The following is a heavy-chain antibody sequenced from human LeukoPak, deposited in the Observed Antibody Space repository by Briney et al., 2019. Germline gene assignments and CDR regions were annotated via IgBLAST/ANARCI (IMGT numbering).Heavy chain of an antibody. CDR2: IKPDSGDT. CDR3: ARAREESTGNYDAFDI. D-gene: IGHD1-1*01. J-gene: IGHJ3*02. CDR1: GYTFTGHH. Sequence: GASVTVSCKASGYTFTGHHMHWVRQAPGQELECMGWIKPDSGDTNYAQRFHGRVIMTRDKSITTAYMELSRVRYDDTAVYYCARAREESTGNYDAFDIWGQGTMVTVSS. V-gene: IGHV1-2*02.